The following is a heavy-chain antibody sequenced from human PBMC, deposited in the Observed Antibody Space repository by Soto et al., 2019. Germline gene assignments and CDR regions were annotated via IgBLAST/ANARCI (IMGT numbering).Heavy chain of an antibody. Sequence: SETLSLTCTVSGGSISSSDFYWGWIRQPPGQGLEWIGSIHFSGSTYYNPSLKSRVTISVDTSKNQFSLKLSSVTAADTAVYYCARRVDYVWGSNRFSPYFDYWGQGSLVTVSS. CDR1: GGSISSSDFY. J-gene: IGHJ4*02. V-gene: IGHV4-39*01. CDR2: IHFSGST. D-gene: IGHD3-16*02. CDR3: ARRVDYVWGSNRFSPYFDY.